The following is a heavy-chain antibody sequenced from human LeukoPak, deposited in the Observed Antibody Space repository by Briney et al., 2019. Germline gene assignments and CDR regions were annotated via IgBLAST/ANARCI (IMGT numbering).Heavy chain of an antibody. CDR2: INPDSGGT. CDR3: ARDLTGDPAAYFDF. J-gene: IGHJ4*02. V-gene: IGHV1-2*02. Sequence: ASVKVFCKASGYTFTGYHIHWVRQAPGQGLEWMGWINPDSGGTNFPQNFQGRVTMTRDTSISTAYMEISWLRSDDTAVYYCARDLTGDPAAYFDFWGQGTLVTVSS. CDR1: GYTFTGYH. D-gene: IGHD3-9*01.